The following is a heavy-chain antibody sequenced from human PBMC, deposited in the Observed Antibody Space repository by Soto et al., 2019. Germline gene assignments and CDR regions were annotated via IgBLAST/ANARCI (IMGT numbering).Heavy chain of an antibody. Sequence: SETLSLTCTVSGVSISNADYYWSWIRQPPGKGLEWIGYIYYSGTTYYNPSLRSRGTISVDTSKHQLSLTLSSVSAADTAVYYCARGPSGDKVDSWGQGTLVTVSS. J-gene: IGHJ4*02. CDR3: ARGPSGDKVDS. CDR1: GVSISNADYY. D-gene: IGHD7-27*01. CDR2: IYYSGTT. V-gene: IGHV4-30-4*01.